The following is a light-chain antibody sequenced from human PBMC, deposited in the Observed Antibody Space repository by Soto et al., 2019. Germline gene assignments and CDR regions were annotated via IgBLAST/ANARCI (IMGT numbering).Light chain of an antibody. CDR1: QIVSSRH. CDR2: GTS. J-gene: IGKJ4*01. CDR3: QQYGSPLS. V-gene: IGKV3-20*01. Sequence: EIVLTQFPGTLSLSPGERATLSCRASQIVSSRHLAWYQQKPGQAPRLLIYGTSSRATGIPDRFSGSGSGTDFTLTISRLEPEDFAVYYCQQYGSPLSFGGGTKVEIK.